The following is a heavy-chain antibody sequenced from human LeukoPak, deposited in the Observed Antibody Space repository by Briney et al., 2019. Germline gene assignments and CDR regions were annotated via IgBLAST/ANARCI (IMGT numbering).Heavy chain of an antibody. V-gene: IGHV1-2*02. CDR1: GYTFTGYY. CDR2: INLNSGGT. CDR3: ARDRDYYDSSGYYYPPLDY. D-gene: IGHD3-22*01. J-gene: IGHJ4*02. Sequence: ASVKVSCRASGYTFTGYYMHWGPQAPGQGLEWRGWINLNSGGTNYAQKFQGRVTTTRDTPISTAYMELSRLRSDDTAVYYCARDRDYYDSSGYYYPPLDYWGQGTLVTVSS.